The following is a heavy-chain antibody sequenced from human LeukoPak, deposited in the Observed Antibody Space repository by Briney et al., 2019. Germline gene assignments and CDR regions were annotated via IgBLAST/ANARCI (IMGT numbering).Heavy chain of an antibody. CDR1: GGLISSYY. D-gene: IGHD2-2*01. Sequence: SETLSLTCTVSGGLISSYYWRWIRQPPGKGLVWLGYFYDSGTTNYSPPLKSRVTISVDTSKNQFSLKLSSVTAADTAVYYCARQGCSSTSFVDPWGQGTLVTVSS. CDR2: FYDSGTT. J-gene: IGHJ5*02. V-gene: IGHV4-59*08. CDR3: ARQGCSSTSFVDP.